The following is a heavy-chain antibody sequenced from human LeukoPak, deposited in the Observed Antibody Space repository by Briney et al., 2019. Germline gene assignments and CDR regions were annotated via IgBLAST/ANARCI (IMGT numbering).Heavy chain of an antibody. CDR2: IYTSGST. CDR1: GGSISGGSYF. J-gene: IGHJ6*03. Sequence: SQTLSLTCTVSGGSISGGSYFWSWVRQPPGKGLEWIGRIYTSGSTNYSPSLKSRVTISLDTSKSQFSLKLSSVTAADTAVYYCARDPYYYYMDVWGKGTTVTVSS. CDR3: ARDPYYYYMDV. V-gene: IGHV4-61*02.